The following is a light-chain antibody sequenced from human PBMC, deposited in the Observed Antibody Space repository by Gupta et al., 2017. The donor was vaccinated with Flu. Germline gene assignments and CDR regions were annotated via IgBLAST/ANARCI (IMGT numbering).Light chain of an antibody. J-gene: IGLJ1*01. Sequence: SHGPTPPPSVSVPPGQPARITCSGDELPKQYTHWYQQKPGQAPVLLIYKDTERPSGIPERFSGSSSGTTVTLPINGVQAEDDADDYCQSADSGGPYWFFGTGTTVTVL. CDR2: KDT. CDR3: QSADSGGPYWF. CDR1: ELPKQY. V-gene: IGLV3-25*02.